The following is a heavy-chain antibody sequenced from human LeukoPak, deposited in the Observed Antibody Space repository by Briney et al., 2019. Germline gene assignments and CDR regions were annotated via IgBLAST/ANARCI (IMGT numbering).Heavy chain of an antibody. CDR1: GFTFTNFA. D-gene: IGHD3-10*01. V-gene: IGHV3-21*01. Sequence: GGSLRLSCAASGFTFTNFAMHWVRQAPGKGLEWVSAISGSGGSTYYADSVKGRFTISRDNAKNSLYLQMNSLRAEDTAVYYCARDLVSGSYYGSGSYSFDYWGQGTLVTVSS. J-gene: IGHJ4*02. CDR3: ARDLVSGSYYGSGSYSFDY. CDR2: ISGSGGST.